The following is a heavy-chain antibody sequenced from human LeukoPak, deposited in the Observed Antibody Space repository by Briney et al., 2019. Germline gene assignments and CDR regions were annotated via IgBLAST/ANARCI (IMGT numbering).Heavy chain of an antibody. J-gene: IGHJ5*02. D-gene: IGHD3-10*01. CDR1: GGSISSYY. Sequence: SETLSLTCTVSGGSISSYYWSWIRQPAGKGLEWIGRIYTSGSTNYNPSLKSRVTMSVDTSKNQFSLKLSSVTAADTAVYYCAIKPPSGWFGTGWLDPWGQGTLVIVSS. CDR2: IYTSGST. V-gene: IGHV4-4*07. CDR3: AIKPPSGWFGTGWLDP.